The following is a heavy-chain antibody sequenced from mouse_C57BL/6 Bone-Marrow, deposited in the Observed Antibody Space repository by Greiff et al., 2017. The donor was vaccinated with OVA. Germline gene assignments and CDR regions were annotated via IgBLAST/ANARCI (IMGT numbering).Heavy chain of an antibody. J-gene: IGHJ3*01. CDR1: GYSITSGYD. CDR2: ISYSGST. CDR3: AREARGGFAY. Sequence: EVHLVESGPGMVKPSQSLSLTCTVTGYSITSGYDWHWIRHFPGNKLEWMGYISYSGSTNYNPSLKSRISITHDTSKNHFFLKLNSVTTEYTATYYCAREARGGFAYWGQGTLVTVSA. V-gene: IGHV3-1*01.